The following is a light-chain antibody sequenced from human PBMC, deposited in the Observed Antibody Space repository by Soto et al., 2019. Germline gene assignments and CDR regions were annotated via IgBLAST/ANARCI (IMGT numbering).Light chain of an antibody. J-gene: IGKJ3*01. Sequence: EMVMTQSPATLSVSPGASVTLSCRASESVHRNLAWYQQKPGQGPSLLIYYASTRATGVPDRFTGSGSGTEFTLTISSLQSEDCGVYHCQHYSNWPPTFFPGTKVEIK. CDR2: YAS. CDR3: QHYSNWPPT. CDR1: ESVHRN. V-gene: IGKV3-15*01.